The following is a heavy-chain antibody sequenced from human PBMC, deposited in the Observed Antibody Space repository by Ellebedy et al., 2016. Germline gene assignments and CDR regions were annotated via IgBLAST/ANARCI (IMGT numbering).Heavy chain of an antibody. Sequence: GESLKISCVVSGFTVSRNYMSWVRQAPGKGLEWVSIIYSGGDTSYADSVEGRFTISRDTSKNTLFLQMNSLRVEDTGVYYCARHEYGDYVTYFDQWGQGTLVTVSS. V-gene: IGHV3-66*04. J-gene: IGHJ4*02. CDR2: IYSGGDT. D-gene: IGHD4-17*01. CDR3: ARHEYGDYVTYFDQ. CDR1: GFTVSRNY.